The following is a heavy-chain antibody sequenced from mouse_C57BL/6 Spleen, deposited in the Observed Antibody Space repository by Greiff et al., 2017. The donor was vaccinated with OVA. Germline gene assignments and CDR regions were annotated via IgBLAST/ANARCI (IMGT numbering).Heavy chain of an antibody. V-gene: IGHV1-42*01. D-gene: IGHD2-4*01. Sequence: EVQLVESGPELVKPGASVKISCKASGYSFTGYYMNWVKQSPEKSLEWIGEINPSTGGTTYNQKFKAKATLTVDKSSSTAYMQLKSLTSEDSAVYYCAREGLRRSPFDYWGQGTTLTVSS. CDR2: INPSTGGT. CDR3: AREGLRRSPFDY. J-gene: IGHJ2*01. CDR1: GYSFTGYY.